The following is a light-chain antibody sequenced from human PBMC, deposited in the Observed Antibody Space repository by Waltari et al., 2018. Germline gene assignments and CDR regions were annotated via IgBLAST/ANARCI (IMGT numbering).Light chain of an antibody. CDR2: EVP. J-gene: IGLJ1*01. CDR3: CSYVGLGIYV. Sequence: QSGLTQPASVSGSPGQSITISCTGTSSDVGNYNLVSWYQQYAGKATKLMVYEVPNRASGVSYRLSGSKSGNTASLTISGLQSEDEADYYCCSYVGLGIYVFGTGTKVTVL. V-gene: IGLV2-23*02. CDR1: SSDVGNYNL.